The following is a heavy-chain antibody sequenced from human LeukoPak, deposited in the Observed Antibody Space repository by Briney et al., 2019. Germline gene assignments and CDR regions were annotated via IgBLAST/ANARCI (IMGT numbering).Heavy chain of an antibody. D-gene: IGHD5-18*01. CDR3: ARDSMVKIDY. J-gene: IGHJ4*02. CDR1: GCSISSGGYY. CDR2: IYYSGST. V-gene: IGHV4-31*03. Sequence: SQTLRLSCTVSGCSISSGGYYWSWIRQHPGKGLEWIGYIYYSGSTYYNPSLKSRVTISVDTSKNQFSLKLSSVTAADTAVYYCARDSMVKIDYWGQGTLVTVSS.